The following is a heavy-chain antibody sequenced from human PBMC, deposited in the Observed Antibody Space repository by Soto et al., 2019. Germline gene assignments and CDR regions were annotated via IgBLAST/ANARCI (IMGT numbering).Heavy chain of an antibody. CDR1: GYIFTSYG. CDR3: AESMGGSGTYVS. Sequence: QVALVQSGAEVKKPGASVKVSCKASGYIFTSYGISWVRQAPGEGLEWMGWISNYNGITNYAQKVQGRVTLTTDRSTSTAYMELTSLRSDDTSVYYCAESMGGSGTYVSWGQGTLVTVSS. J-gene: IGHJ4*02. V-gene: IGHV1-18*01. D-gene: IGHD3-10*01. CDR2: ISNYNGIT.